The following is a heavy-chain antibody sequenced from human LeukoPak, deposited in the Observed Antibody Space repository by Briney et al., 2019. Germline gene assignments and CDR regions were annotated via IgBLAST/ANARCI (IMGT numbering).Heavy chain of an antibody. J-gene: IGHJ4*02. CDR3: ARSYDFWSGYYIDY. CDR2: ISAYNGNT. V-gene: IGHV1-18*01. Sequence: ASVKVSCKASGYTFTSYGISWVRQAPGQGLEWMGWISAYNGNTNYAQKLQGRVTMTTDTSTSTAYMELRSLRSGDTAVYYCARSYDFWSGYYIDYWGQGTLVTVSS. CDR1: GYTFTSYG. D-gene: IGHD3-3*01.